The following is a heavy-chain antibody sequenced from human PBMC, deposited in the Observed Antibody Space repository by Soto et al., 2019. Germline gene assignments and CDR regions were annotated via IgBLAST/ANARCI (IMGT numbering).Heavy chain of an antibody. V-gene: IGHV4-38-2*01. Sequence: PSETLSLTCAVSGYSISSGYYWGWIRQPPGKGLEWIGSIYHSGSTYYNPPLKSRVTISVDTSKNQFSLKLSSVTAADTAVYYCARNSVDGSYNWFDPWGQGTLVTVSS. CDR1: GYSISSGYY. J-gene: IGHJ5*02. CDR2: IYHSGST. D-gene: IGHD1-26*01. CDR3: ARNSVDGSYNWFDP.